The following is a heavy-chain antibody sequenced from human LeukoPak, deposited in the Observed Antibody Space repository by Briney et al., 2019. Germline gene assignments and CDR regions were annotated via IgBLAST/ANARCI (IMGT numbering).Heavy chain of an antibody. V-gene: IGHV4-31*03. D-gene: IGHD2-15*01. CDR1: GGSISSGGDF. Sequence: PSETLSLTCIVSGGSISSGGDFWSWFRQHPGKGLEWIGYIYYTGFTYYNPSIKSRVTISVDTSKNQFSLEASSVTAADTAVYYCARGGTWYYAFDYWGQGTLVTVSS. J-gene: IGHJ4*02. CDR3: ARGGTWYYAFDY. CDR2: IYYTGFT.